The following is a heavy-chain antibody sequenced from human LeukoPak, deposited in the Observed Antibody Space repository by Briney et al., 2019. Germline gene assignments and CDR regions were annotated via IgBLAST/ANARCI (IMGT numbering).Heavy chain of an antibody. Sequence: RASMKVSCKSSGFTFTDHYIHWVRQGPGQGLEWMGYIGPHSTFTSHPQEFQGRVTMTRDASMSTAYMELTRLTSDDTAVYYCVREGEGPLSKDFDYWGQGTLVTVSS. D-gene: IGHD2/OR15-2a*01. CDR1: GFTFTDHY. J-gene: IGHJ4*02. CDR2: IGPHSTFT. CDR3: VREGEGPLSKDFDY. V-gene: IGHV1-2*02.